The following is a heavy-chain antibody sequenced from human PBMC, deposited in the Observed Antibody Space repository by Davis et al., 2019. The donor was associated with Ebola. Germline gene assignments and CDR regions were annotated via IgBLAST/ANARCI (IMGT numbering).Heavy chain of an antibody. CDR2: INHSGST. V-gene: IGHV4-34*01. CDR3: ARGASGVYYYGSGSYFAMDV. J-gene: IGHJ6*02. D-gene: IGHD3-10*01. Sequence: WVRQPPGKGLEWIGEINHSGSTNYNPSLKSRVTISVDTSKNQFSLKLSSVTAADTAVYYCARGASGVYYYGSGSYFAMDVWGQGTTVTVSS.